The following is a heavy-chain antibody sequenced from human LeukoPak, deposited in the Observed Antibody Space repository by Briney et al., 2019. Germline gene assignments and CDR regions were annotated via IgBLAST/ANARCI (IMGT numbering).Heavy chain of an antibody. J-gene: IGHJ3*02. V-gene: IGHV4-59*02. D-gene: IGHD3-22*01. Sequence: SETLSLTCTVSGGSVRSYYWCWVRQPPGKGLEWIGHIHHSRDTNYTASLKSRVTISVDTSKNQFSLRLSSVTAADTAVYYCARDTYYSDNSKRYDDVFDIWGPGTMVTVSS. CDR2: IHHSRDT. CDR1: GGSVRSYY. CDR3: ARDTYYSDNSKRYDDVFDI.